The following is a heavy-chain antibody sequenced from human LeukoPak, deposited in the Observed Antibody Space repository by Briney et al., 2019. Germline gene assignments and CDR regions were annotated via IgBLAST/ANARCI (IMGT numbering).Heavy chain of an antibody. V-gene: IGHV4-59*11. CDR3: ARSSGHHSFVGHSFDS. J-gene: IGHJ4*02. Sequence: SETLSLTCNVSGGSITSHYWSWIRQPPGKGLEWIGYIYYTGSTNYNPSLKSRVTISVGTSKNHFSLKMTSVTAADTAVYYCARSSGHHSFVGHSFDSWGQGSLVTVSS. CDR1: GGSITSHY. CDR2: IYYTGST. D-gene: IGHD3-22*01.